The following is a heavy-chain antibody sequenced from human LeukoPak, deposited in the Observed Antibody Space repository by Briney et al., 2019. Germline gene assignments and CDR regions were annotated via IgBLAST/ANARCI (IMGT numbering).Heavy chain of an antibody. V-gene: IGHV1-69*13. J-gene: IGHJ4*02. CDR2: IIPIFGTA. D-gene: IGHD3-3*01. Sequence: ASVKVSCKASGGTFSSYAISWVRQAPGQGLEWMGGIIPIFGTANYAQKFQGRVTITADESTSTAYMELSSLRSEDTAVYYCAGDETYYDFWSGYPNFDYWGQGTLVTVSS. CDR1: GGTFSSYA. CDR3: AGDETYYDFWSGYPNFDY.